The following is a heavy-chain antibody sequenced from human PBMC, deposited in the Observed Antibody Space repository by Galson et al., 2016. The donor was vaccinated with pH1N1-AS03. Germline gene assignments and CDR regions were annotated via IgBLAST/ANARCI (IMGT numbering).Heavy chain of an antibody. CDR1: GGTFNKYA. D-gene: IGHD4-23*01. J-gene: IGHJ4*02. CDR2: IIPIFGNS. CDR3: VRGDGGNNFDF. V-gene: IGHV1-69*05. Sequence: SVKVSFKASGGTFNKYAITWVRQAPGQVLEWMGGIIPIFGNSDYAQKFQGRVTISTDKSTTTAYMELSSLRSEDTAVYYCVRGDGGNNFDFWGQGTLVTVSS.